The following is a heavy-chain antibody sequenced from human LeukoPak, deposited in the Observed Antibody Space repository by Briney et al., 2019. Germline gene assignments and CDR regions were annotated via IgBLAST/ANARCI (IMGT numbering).Heavy chain of an antibody. D-gene: IGHD3-22*01. CDR1: GGSFSGYY. V-gene: IGHV4-59*08. CDR3: ARRSTMIVVVGGDAFDI. J-gene: IGHJ3*02. Sequence: PSETLSLTCAVYGGSFSGYYWSWIRQPPGKGLEWIGYIYYSGSTNYNPSLKSRVTISVDTSKNQFSLKLSSVTAADTAVYYCARRSTMIVVVGGDAFDIWGQGTMVTVSS. CDR2: IYYSGST.